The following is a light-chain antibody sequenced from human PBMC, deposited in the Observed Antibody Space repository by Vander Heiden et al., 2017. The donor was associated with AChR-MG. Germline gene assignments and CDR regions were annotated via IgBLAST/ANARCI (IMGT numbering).Light chain of an antibody. V-gene: IGKV3-15*01. Sequence: VITHSPATLSLSPGEGGTLSCRASQSISNNLACYQQKPGQAPRLLIYDTSTRATDIPARFSGSGSGSEFTLTISSLQSEDFAVYYCQQYNNWAYTFGLGTKLEI. CDR2: DTS. CDR3: QQYNNWAYT. CDR1: QSISNN. J-gene: IGKJ2*01.